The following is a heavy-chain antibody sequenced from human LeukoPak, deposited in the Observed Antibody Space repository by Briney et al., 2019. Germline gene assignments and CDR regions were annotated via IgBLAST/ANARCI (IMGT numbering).Heavy chain of an antibody. CDR2: ISSFSRYI. CDR1: GFTFSSFS. Sequence: GGSLRLSCAASGFTFSSFSMNWVRQAPGKGLDWVSSISSFSRYIYYADSVKGRFTISRDNARNSLYLQMNSLRVEDTAVYYCARTRAGIQAGFDYWGQGTLVTVSS. CDR3: ARTRAGIQAGFDY. D-gene: IGHD1-1*01. J-gene: IGHJ4*02. V-gene: IGHV3-21*01.